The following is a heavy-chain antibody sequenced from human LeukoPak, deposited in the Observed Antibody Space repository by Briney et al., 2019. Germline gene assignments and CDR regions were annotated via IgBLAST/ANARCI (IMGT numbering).Heavy chain of an antibody. D-gene: IGHD5-24*01. J-gene: IGHJ3*01. Sequence: ASVKVSCKASGYTFAGYYMHWVRQAPGQGLEWMGWINPNSGGTNYAQKFQGRVTMTRDTSISTAYMELSSLRSEDTAIYYCARIRDGYNDAYDLWGQGTVVTVPS. CDR1: GYTFAGYY. CDR2: INPNSGGT. V-gene: IGHV1-2*02. CDR3: ARIRDGYNDAYDL.